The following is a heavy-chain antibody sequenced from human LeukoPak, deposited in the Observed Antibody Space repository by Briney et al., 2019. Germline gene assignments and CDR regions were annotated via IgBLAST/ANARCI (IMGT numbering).Heavy chain of an antibody. V-gene: IGHV4-34*01. D-gene: IGHD3-10*01. CDR1: GVSFSGYY. Sequence: SETLSLTCAVYGVSFSGYYWSWIRQPPGKGLEWIGEINHSGSTNYNPSLKSRVTISVDTPKNQFSLKLSSVTAADTAVYYCARGCGWFDPFDYWGQGTLVTVSS. CDR3: ARGCGWFDPFDY. CDR2: INHSGST. J-gene: IGHJ4*02.